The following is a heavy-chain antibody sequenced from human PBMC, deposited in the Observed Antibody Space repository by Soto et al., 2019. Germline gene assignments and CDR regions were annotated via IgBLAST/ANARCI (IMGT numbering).Heavy chain of an antibody. CDR2: IRSKAYGETT. Sequence: GGSLSLSCTGSGFTFGDYAVSWFCQAPGKGLECVGFIRSKAYGETTDYAASVKGRFTISRDDSKRVAHLQMNSLESEDTAVDYCAWRKYLDYLGQGTLVTVAS. J-gene: IGHJ4*02. CDR3: AWRKYLDY. V-gene: IGHV3-49*03. CDR1: GFTFGDYA. D-gene: IGHD2-2*01.